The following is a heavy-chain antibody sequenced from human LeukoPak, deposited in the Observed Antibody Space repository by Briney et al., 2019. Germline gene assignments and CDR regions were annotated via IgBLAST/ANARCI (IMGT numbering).Heavy chain of an antibody. CDR3: AKAASKRTDYGDYAFYYYMDV. V-gene: IGHV3-48*03. J-gene: IGHJ6*03. D-gene: IGHD4-17*01. CDR2: ISINGGSDI. CDR1: GFTFSNYE. Sequence: GGSLRLSCAASGFTFSNYEMNWVRQAPGKGLEWISYISINGGSDIYYAESVKGRFTISRDDSKNALYLQMNSLRAEDTAVYYCAKAASKRTDYGDYAFYYYMDVWGKGTTVTISS.